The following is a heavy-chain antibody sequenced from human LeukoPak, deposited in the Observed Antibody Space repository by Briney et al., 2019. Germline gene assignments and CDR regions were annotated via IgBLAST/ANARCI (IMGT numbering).Heavy chain of an antibody. J-gene: IGHJ3*02. CDR2: ISSSGSAI. CDR3: AREGGSLGRSRDAFDI. CDR1: GFTFNSYE. D-gene: IGHD3-10*01. Sequence: PGGSLRLSCAASGFTFNSYEMNWVRQAPGKGLEWVSYISSSGSAIHYADSVKGRFTISRDNAKNSLYLQMNSLRGEDTAVYFCAREGGSLGRSRDAFDIWGQGTMVTVSS. V-gene: IGHV3-48*03.